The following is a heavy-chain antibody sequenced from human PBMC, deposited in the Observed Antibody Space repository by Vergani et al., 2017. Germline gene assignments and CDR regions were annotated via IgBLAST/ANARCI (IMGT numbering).Heavy chain of an antibody. D-gene: IGHD3-22*01. Sequence: QVQLQESGPGLVKPSETLSLTCTVSGGSISSYYWSWIRQPPGKGLEWIGYIYYSGSTNYNPSLKSRVTISVDTSKNPFSLKLSSVTAADTAVYYCARAIEYYYDSSGYRVVWFDPWGQGTLVTVSS. CDR2: IYYSGST. J-gene: IGHJ5*02. V-gene: IGHV4-59*01. CDR3: ARAIEYYYDSSGYRVVWFDP. CDR1: GGSISSYY.